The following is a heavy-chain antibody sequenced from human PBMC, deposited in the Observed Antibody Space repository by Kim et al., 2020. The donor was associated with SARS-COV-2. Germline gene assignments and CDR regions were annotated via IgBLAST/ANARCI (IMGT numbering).Heavy chain of an antibody. CDR1: GDSVSSNSIA. CDR3: ARVTAVGGMDV. CDR2: TYCRSKWYN. Sequence: SQTLSLTCVISGDSVSSNSIAWIWIRQSPSRGLEWLGRTYCRSKWYNDYAVSVKSRIIINPDTSTNQFSLQLNSVTPGDTAVYYCARVTAVGGMDVWGQGTTVTVSS. J-gene: IGHJ6*02. D-gene: IGHD6-13*01. V-gene: IGHV6-1*01.